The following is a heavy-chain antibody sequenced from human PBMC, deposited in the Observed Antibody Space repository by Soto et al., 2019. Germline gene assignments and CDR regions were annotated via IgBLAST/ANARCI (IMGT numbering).Heavy chain of an antibody. D-gene: IGHD1-26*01. CDR3: AGRGSGSYSDY. J-gene: IGHJ4*02. Sequence: EVQLLESGGGLVQPGGSLRLSCAASGFTFSSYAMRWVRQAPGKGLEWVSAISGSGGSTYYADSVKGRFTISRDNSKNRLYRQMNSLRAEDTAVYYCAGRGSGSYSDYWGRGTLVTASP. CDR2: ISGSGGST. CDR1: GFTFSSYA. V-gene: IGHV3-23*01.